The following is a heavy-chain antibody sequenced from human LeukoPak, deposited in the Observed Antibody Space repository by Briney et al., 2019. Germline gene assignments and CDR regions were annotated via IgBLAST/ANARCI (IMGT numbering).Heavy chain of an antibody. V-gene: IGHV3-23*01. CDR3: AIRPPVTLVPGVMVADS. CDR1: GFTFDDYG. D-gene: IGHD3-10*01. J-gene: IGHJ4*02. Sequence: PGGSLRLSCAASGFTFDDYGMSWVRQAPGKGLEWVSTISGSGYSTYYADSVQGRFTISRDNSKNTVSLEMNSLRAADTARYYCAIRPPVTLVPGVMVADSWGQGTVVTVSS. CDR2: ISGSGYST.